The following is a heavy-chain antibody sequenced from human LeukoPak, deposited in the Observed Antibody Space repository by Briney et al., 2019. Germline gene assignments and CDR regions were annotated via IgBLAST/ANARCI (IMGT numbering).Heavy chain of an antibody. Sequence: ASVTVSCKASGYTFTSYYMHWVRQAPGQGLEWMGIINPSGGSTSYAQKFQGRVTMTRDTSTSTVYMELSSLRSEDTAVYYCARVAVAGPFDYWGQGTLVTVSS. CDR3: ARVAVAGPFDY. J-gene: IGHJ4*02. D-gene: IGHD6-19*01. V-gene: IGHV1-46*01. CDR1: GYTFTSYY. CDR2: INPSGGST.